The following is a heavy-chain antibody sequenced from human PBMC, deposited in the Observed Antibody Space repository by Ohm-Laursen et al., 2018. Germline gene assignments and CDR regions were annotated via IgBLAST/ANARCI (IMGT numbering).Heavy chain of an antibody. J-gene: IGHJ3*02. CDR1: GFTFDDYA. V-gene: IGHV3-9*01. CDR3: CTVTTSVYAFDI. Sequence: SSLRLSCAASGFTFDDYAMHWVRQAPGKGLEWVSGISWNSGSIGYADSVKGRFTISRDNAKNSLYLQMNSLRAEDTALYYCCTVTTSVYAFDIWGQGTMVTVSS. CDR2: ISWNSGSI. D-gene: IGHD4-17*01.